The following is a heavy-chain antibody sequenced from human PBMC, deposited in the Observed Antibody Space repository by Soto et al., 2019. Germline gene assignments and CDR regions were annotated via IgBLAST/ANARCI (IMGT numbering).Heavy chain of an antibody. D-gene: IGHD2-15*01. CDR2: IYHSGRT. V-gene: IGHV4-31*03. Sequence: PSETLSLTCTVSGGSMSNGYYYWSWVRQNPGKGLEWIGHIYHSGRTYYNPSLKSRVGILVDTSKNQFSLNLNSVTAADTAVYYCARWVEVSLDYFDSWGQGTPDTVSS. CDR3: ARWVEVSLDYFDS. J-gene: IGHJ4*02. CDR1: GGSMSNGYYY.